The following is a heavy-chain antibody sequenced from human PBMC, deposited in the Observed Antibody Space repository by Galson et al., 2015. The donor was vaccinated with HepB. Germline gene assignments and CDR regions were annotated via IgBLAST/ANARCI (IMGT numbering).Heavy chain of an antibody. D-gene: IGHD2-2*02. Sequence: GKGLEWIGEINHSGSTNYNPSLKSRVTISVDTSKNQFSLKLSSVTAADTAVYYCARGWYCSSTSCYSFYYYYMDVWGKGTTVTVSS. V-gene: IGHV4-34*01. J-gene: IGHJ6*03. CDR3: ARGWYCSSTSCYSFYYYYMDV. CDR2: INHSGST.